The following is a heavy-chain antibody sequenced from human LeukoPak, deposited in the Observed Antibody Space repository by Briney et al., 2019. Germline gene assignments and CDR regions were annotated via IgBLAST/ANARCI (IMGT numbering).Heavy chain of an antibody. V-gene: IGHV4-4*09. CDR2: INTNGRT. CDR3: ASEPRIAAAPYYFDY. J-gene: IGHJ4*02. D-gene: IGHD6-13*01. CDR1: GGSIRDCQ. Sequence: SETLSLTCAVSGGSIRDCQWSWIRQPPGKGLEWIGHINTNGRTDYNPSLRSRLPFSVDTSRDQFSLRLSSVTAADTAFYYCASEPRIAAAPYYFDYWGQGTLVTVSS.